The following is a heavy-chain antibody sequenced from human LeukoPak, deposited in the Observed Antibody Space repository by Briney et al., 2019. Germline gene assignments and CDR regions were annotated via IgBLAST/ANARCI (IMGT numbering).Heavy chain of an antibody. D-gene: IGHD6-6*01. J-gene: IGHJ6*03. CDR2: IYYSGST. Sequence: PSETPSLTCTVSGDSISSGDYYWSWLRQPPGKGLEWIGYIYYSGSTYYNPSLKSRVTISVDRSKNQFSLKLSSVTAADTAVYYCAGAYSSSSLSQGGYYYYYMDVWGKGTTVTVSS. CDR3: AGAYSSSSLSQGGYYYYYMDV. V-gene: IGHV4-30-4*01. CDR1: GDSISSGDYY.